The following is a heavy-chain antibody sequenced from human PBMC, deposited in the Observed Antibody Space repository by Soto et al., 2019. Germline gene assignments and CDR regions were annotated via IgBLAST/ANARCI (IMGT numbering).Heavy chain of an antibody. D-gene: IGHD3-3*01. CDR2: INPSGGST. CDR1: GYTFTSYY. Sequence: ASVKVSCKASGYTFTSYYMHWVRQAPGQGLEWKGIINPSGGSTSYAQKFQGRVTMTRDTSTSTVYMELSSLRSEDTAVYYCARTINNDDFWSDSRDWFDPWGQGTLVTVS. CDR3: ARTINNDDFWSDSRDWFDP. V-gene: IGHV1-46*01. J-gene: IGHJ5*02.